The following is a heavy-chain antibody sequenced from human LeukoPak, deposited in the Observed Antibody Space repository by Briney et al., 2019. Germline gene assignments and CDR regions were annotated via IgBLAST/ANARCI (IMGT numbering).Heavy chain of an antibody. V-gene: IGHV1-18*01. Sequence: GASVKVSCKASGYTFTNYGISWVRQAPGQGLEWMGWINIYNGNTDYAQKLRGRVTMTTDTSTSTAYMELRSLRSDDTAVYYCARITYDFWSGYYMPDDPWGQGTLVTVFS. CDR3: ARITYDFWSGYYMPDDP. CDR1: GYTFTNYG. J-gene: IGHJ5*02. D-gene: IGHD3-3*01. CDR2: INIYNGNT.